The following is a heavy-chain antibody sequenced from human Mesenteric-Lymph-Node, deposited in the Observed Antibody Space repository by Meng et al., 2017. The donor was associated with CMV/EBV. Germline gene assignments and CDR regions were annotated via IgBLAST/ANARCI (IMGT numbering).Heavy chain of an antibody. J-gene: IGHJ5*02. V-gene: IGHV3-23*01. CDR2: ISGSGDST. CDR1: GFTFSTYA. Sequence: GESLKISCAASGFTFSTYAMNWVRQAPGKGLEWVSTISGSGDSTYYADSVKGRFTISRDNSKNTLYLQMNSLRAEDTAVYYCAKGRVPDYSMVASFDPWGQGTLVTVSS. D-gene: IGHD4-11*01. CDR3: AKGRVPDYSMVASFDP.